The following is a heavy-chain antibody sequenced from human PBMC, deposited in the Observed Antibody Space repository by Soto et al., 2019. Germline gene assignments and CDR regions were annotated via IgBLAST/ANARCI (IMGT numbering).Heavy chain of an antibody. J-gene: IGHJ5*02. CDR1: GGSISSGDYY. V-gene: IGHV4-30-4*01. D-gene: IGHD3-10*01. Sequence: QVQLQESGPGLVKPSQTLSLTCTVSGGSISSGDYYWGWIRQPPGKGLEWIGYIYYSGSTYYNPSLKSRVTISVDTSQNQFSLKLSSVTAADTAVYYCASLRGTMVRGVIGWFDPWGQGTLVTVSS. CDR3: ASLRGTMVRGVIGWFDP. CDR2: IYYSGST.